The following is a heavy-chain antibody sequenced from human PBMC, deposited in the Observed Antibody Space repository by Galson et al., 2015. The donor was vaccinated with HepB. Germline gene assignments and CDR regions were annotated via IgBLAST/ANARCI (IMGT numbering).Heavy chain of an antibody. CDR2: ISGSGGFT. CDR3: AKDRVVDDEYYYYGMDV. D-gene: IGHD3-22*01. Sequence: SLRLSCAASGFTFGSYAMSWVRQAPGKGLEWVSSISGSGGFTNYADSVKGRFTISRDNSKSTLYLQMNSLRAEDTAVYYCAKDRVVDDEYYYYGMDVWGQGTTVTVSS. J-gene: IGHJ6*02. CDR1: GFTFGSYA. V-gene: IGHV3-23*01.